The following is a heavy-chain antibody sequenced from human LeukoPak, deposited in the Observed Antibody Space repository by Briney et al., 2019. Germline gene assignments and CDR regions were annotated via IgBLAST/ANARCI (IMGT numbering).Heavy chain of an antibody. D-gene: IGHD1-14*01. CDR3: ARTGRRGYFDL. V-gene: IGHV4-59*01. CDR2: IYYSGST. J-gene: IGHJ2*01. CDR1: GGSIYSYY. Sequence: SETLSLTCTVSGGSIYSYYWSWIRQPPGKGLEWIGYIYYSGSTNYNPSLKSRVTISVDTSKNQFSLKLSSVTAADTAVYHCARTGRRGYFDLWGRGTLVTVSS.